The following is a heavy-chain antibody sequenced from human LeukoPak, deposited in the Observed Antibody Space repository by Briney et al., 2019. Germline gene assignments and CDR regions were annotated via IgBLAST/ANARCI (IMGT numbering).Heavy chain of an antibody. CDR1: GDSLKNYY. CDR3: ARANCRGVTCLPLEH. D-gene: IGHD2-15*01. Sequence: SETLSLTCSVSGDSLKNYYWTWIRQPPGKAPEWIGYIYNGATTVYNPSLTSRVTISVDTSKKQFSLKLASVTPADTAVYYCARANCRGVTCLPLEHWGQGTLVTASS. J-gene: IGHJ1*01. CDR2: IYNGATT. V-gene: IGHV4-59*01.